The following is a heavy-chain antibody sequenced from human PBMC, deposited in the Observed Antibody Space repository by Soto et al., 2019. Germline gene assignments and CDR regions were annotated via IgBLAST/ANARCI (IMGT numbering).Heavy chain of an antibody. Sequence: PSETLSLTCTVSGGSISNYYWSWIRQPPGKGLEWIGYFYYTGSTNYNPSLKSRISMSVDTSKNQFSLNLSSVTAADTAVYYCARDYCSSTSCWAFFDYWGQGALVTVSS. D-gene: IGHD2-2*01. V-gene: IGHV4-59*12. J-gene: IGHJ4*02. CDR3: ARDYCSSTSCWAFFDY. CDR1: GGSISNYY. CDR2: FYYTGST.